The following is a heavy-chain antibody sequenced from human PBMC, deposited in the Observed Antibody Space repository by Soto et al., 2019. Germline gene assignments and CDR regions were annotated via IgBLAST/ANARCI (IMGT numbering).Heavy chain of an antibody. Sequence: QVQLEQSGAEVKKPGASVRVSCEVSGYSITTYGTSWVRQAPGQGLEWMGWISGYNGKTRYAQKFQGRFTMTTDASTSTAYMELKSLRFDDTAIYFCARAYCSGGDCYGDYWGQGTLVTVSS. CDR1: GYSITTYG. D-gene: IGHD2-15*01. J-gene: IGHJ4*02. V-gene: IGHV1-18*01. CDR2: ISGYNGKT. CDR3: ARAYCSGGDCYGDY.